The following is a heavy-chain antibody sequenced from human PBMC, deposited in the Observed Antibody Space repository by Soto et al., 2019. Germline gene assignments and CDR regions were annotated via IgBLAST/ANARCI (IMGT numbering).Heavy chain of an antibody. Sequence: QVQLVQSGAEVKKPGSSVKVSCKASGGTFSSYTISWVRQAPGQGLEWMGRIIPILGIANYAQKFQGRVTITADNSTSTAYMALSSLRSEDTAVYYCARDSYDYILGSDLYPRYLGHGTLVTVSS. D-gene: IGHD3-16*02. CDR1: GGTFSSYT. CDR3: ARDSYDYILGSDLYPRY. J-gene: IGHJ4*01. V-gene: IGHV1-69*08. CDR2: IIPILGIA.